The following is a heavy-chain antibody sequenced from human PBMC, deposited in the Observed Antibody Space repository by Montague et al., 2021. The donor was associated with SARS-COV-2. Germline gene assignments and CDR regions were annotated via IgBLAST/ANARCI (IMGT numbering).Heavy chain of an antibody. CDR3: ARGIPRPMRWLLVVDDAFDI. CDR2: IYYSGST. J-gene: IGHJ3*02. V-gene: IGHV4-59*01. Sequence: SETLSLTCTVSGGSISSYYWSWIRQPPGKGLEWIGYIYYSGSTNYNPSLKSRVTISVDTPKNQFSLKLSSVTAADTAVYYCARGIPRPMRWLLVVDDAFDIWGQGTMVTVSS. D-gene: IGHD3-22*01. CDR1: GGSISSYY.